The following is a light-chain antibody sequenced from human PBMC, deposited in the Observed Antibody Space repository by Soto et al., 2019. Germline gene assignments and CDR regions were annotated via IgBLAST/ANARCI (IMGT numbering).Light chain of an antibody. J-gene: IGKJ1*01. CDR3: QQYNDNWPT. CDR2: GAS. Sequence: PGERAALSCRASQSVSNNLAWYQHKPGQSPRFLIYGASNRATGFPARFSGSGSGTEFTLTINGLQSDDGAVYDCQQYNDNWPTFGQGTKVDIK. CDR1: QSVSNN. V-gene: IGKV3-15*01.